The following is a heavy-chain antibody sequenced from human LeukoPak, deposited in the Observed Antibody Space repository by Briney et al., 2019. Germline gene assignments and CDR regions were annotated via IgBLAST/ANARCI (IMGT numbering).Heavy chain of an antibody. D-gene: IGHD3-16*01. CDR3: ARGRGDYVWGSYKTYFDY. CDR2: IYYSGST. Sequence: SETLSLTCTVSGGSISSYYWSWIRQPPGKGLEWFGYIYYSGSTNYNPSLKSRVTISVDTSKNQFSLKLSSVTAADTAVYYCARGRGDYVWGSYKTYFDYWGQGTLVTVSS. V-gene: IGHV4-59*01. CDR1: GGSISSYY. J-gene: IGHJ4*02.